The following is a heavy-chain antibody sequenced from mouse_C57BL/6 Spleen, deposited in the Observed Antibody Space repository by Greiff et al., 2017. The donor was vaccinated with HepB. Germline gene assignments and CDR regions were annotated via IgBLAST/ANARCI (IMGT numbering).Heavy chain of an antibody. CDR1: GYTFTSYW. D-gene: IGHD1-1*01. CDR2: IHPNSGST. Sequence: QVQLQQPGAELVKPGASVKLSCKASGYTFTSYWMHWVKQRPGQGLEWIGMIHPNSGSTNYNEKFKSKATLTVDKSSSTAYMQLSSLTSEDSAVYYWARGGFITTVVAKFDYWGQGTTLTVSS. J-gene: IGHJ2*01. CDR3: ARGGFITTVVAKFDY. V-gene: IGHV1-64*01.